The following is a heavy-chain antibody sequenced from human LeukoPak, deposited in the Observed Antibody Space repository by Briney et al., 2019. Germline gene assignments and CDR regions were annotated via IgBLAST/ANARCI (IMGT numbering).Heavy chain of an antibody. CDR2: IYSGGST. CDR3: AKGGGSYSGDAFDI. CDR1: GFTVSSNY. V-gene: IGHV3-53*01. Sequence: GGSLRLSCAVSGFTVSSNYMSWVRQAPGKGLEWVSVIYSGGSTYYADSVKGRFTISRGISKNTLYLQMNSLRAEDMALYYCAKGGGSYSGDAFDIWGQGTMVTVSS. D-gene: IGHD1-26*01. J-gene: IGHJ3*02.